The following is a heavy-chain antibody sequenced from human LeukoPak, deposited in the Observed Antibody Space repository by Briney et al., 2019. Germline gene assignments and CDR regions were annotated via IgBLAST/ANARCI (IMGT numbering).Heavy chain of an antibody. D-gene: IGHD3-22*01. CDR1: GFTLSDYY. Sequence: GGSLRLSCAASGFTLSDYYMSWIRQAPGKGLKWVSYICDSGRTIYYADSVKGRFTISRDNAKNSVYLQMNNLRAEDTAVYYCARDRLGDYDHSGYYDKWGQGTLVTVSS. J-gene: IGHJ4*02. V-gene: IGHV3-11*01. CDR2: ICDSGRTI. CDR3: ARDRLGDYDHSGYYDK.